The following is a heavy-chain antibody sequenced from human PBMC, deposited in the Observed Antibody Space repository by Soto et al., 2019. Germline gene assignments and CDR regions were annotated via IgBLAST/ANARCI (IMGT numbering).Heavy chain of an antibody. V-gene: IGHV5-51*01. J-gene: IGHJ4*02. Sequence: GESLKISCKGSGYSFTSYWIGWARQMPGKGLEWMGIIYPGDSDTRYSPSFQGQVTISVDKSINTAYLQWSSLKASDTAMYYCARHGQRNGYFYEYGGKGTRVTVPS. CDR3: ARHGQRNGYFYEY. D-gene: IGHD6-25*01. CDR2: IYPGDSDT. CDR1: GYSFTSYW.